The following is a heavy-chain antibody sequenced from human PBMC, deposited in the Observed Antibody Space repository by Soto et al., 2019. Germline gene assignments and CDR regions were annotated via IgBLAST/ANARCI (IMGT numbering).Heavy chain of an antibody. CDR1: GFTFSSYA. V-gene: IGHV3-23*01. J-gene: IGHJ5*02. CDR3: AKDPNYGDYGEEFDP. D-gene: IGHD4-17*01. Sequence: EVQLLESGGGLVQPGGSLRLSCAASGFTFSSYAMSWVRQAPGKGLEWVSAISGSGGSTYYADSVKGRFTISRDNSKNTLYLQMNSLRAEDTAVYYCAKDPNYGDYGEEFDPWCQGTLVTVSS. CDR2: ISGSGGST.